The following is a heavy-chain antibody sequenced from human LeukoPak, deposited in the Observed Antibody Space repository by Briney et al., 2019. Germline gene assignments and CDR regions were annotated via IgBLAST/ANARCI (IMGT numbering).Heavy chain of an antibody. CDR3: ARVGSTTGTARSVFDT. CDR1: GYAFTSYG. V-gene: IGHV1-18*04. CDR2: ISAYNGNT. D-gene: IGHD1-1*01. J-gene: IGHJ3*02. Sequence: GASVEVSCKASGYAFTSYGISWVRQAPGQGLEWMGWISAYNGNTNYAQKLQGRVTMTTETSTSTAYMELRSLRSDDTAVYYCARVGSTTGTARSVFDTWGQGTMVTVSS.